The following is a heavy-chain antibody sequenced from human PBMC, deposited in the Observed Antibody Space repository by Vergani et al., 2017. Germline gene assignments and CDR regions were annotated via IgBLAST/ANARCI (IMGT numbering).Heavy chain of an antibody. CDR2: IYHSGNT. CDR1: GGSISSGYY. J-gene: IGHJ5*02. D-gene: IGHD3-10*01. CDR3: ARFEPGSHWFDP. V-gene: IGHV4-38-2*02. Sequence: QVQLQESGPGLVKPSQTLSLTCTVSGGSISSGYYWGWIRQPPGKGLEWIGNIYHSGNTYYNPSLKSRVTISVDTSKNQFSLKLSSVTAADTAVYYCARFEPGSHWFDPWGQGTLVTVSS.